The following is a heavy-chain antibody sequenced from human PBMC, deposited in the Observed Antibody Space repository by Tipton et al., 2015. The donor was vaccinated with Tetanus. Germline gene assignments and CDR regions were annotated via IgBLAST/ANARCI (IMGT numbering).Heavy chain of an antibody. J-gene: IGHJ5*02. CDR2: VNPGNGNR. CDR1: GYTFINYA. D-gene: IGHD2-15*01. V-gene: IGHV1-3*01. Sequence: QLVQSGAEMKKPGASVKVSCKASGYTFINYAIHWVRQGPGHRLEWMAWVNPGNGNRRLSPRFQDRVTLTRDTAANTTYMELSSLRSEDTAVYFCARQPLVAAQHAFDPWGQGTLVTVSS. CDR3: ARQPLVAAQHAFDP.